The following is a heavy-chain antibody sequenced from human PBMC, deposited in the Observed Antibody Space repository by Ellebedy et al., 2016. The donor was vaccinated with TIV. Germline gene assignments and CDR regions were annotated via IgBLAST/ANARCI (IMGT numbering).Heavy chain of an antibody. Sequence: GESLKISCAASGFIFNTYRMNWVRQVPGQGLVWVAFITSDGSSTHYADSVKGRFTISRDNTKDTLYLQMNSLRPEDTAVYDCGREFFGGGDHWGPGTLVTVSS. J-gene: IGHJ5*02. CDR1: GFIFNTYR. D-gene: IGHD3-3*01. V-gene: IGHV3-74*01. CDR2: ITSDGSST. CDR3: GREFFGGGDH.